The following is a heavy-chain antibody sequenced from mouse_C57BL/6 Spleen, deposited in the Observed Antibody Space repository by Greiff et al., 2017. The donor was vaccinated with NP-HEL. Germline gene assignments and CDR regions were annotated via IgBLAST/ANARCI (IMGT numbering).Heavy chain of an antibody. CDR2: IYPRDGST. CDR1: GYTFTSYD. V-gene: IGHV1-85*01. J-gene: IGHJ1*03. CDR3: ATDYYGRSYDWYFDV. Sequence: VQLVESGPELVKPGASVKLSCKASGYTFTSYDINWVKQRPGQGLEWIGWIYPRDGSTKYNEKFKGKATLTVDTSSSTAYMELHSLTSEDSAVYFCATDYYGRSYDWYFDVWGTGTTVTVSS. D-gene: IGHD1-1*01.